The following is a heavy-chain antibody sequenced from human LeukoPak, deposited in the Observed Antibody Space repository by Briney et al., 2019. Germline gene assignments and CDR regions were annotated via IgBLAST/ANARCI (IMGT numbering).Heavy chain of an antibody. D-gene: IGHD1-7*01. J-gene: IGHJ6*02. CDR3: AKDKEHWDYPPYYYYGMDD. CDR1: GFTFSSYA. CDR2: ISGSGGST. Sequence: GGSLRLSCAASGFTFSSYAMSWVCQAPGKGLEWVSAISGSGGSTYYADSVKGRFTISRDNSKNTLYLQMNSLRAEDTAVYYCAKDKEHWDYPPYYYYGMDDWGQGTTVTVSS. V-gene: IGHV3-23*01.